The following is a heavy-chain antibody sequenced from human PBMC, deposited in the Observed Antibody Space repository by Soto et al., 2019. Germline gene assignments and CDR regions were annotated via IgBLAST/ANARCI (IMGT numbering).Heavy chain of an antibody. J-gene: IGHJ3*01. CDR3: AKEYCSSTSCSG. CDR2: ISGSGGST. Sequence: TSETLSLTCTVSGGSISSGGYYWSWVRQAPGKGLEWVSAISGSGGSTYYADSVKGRFTISRDNSKNTLYLQMNSLRAEDTAVYYCAKEYCSSTSCSGWGQGTMVTVSS. CDR1: GGSISSGGYY. V-gene: IGHV3-23*01. D-gene: IGHD2-2*01.